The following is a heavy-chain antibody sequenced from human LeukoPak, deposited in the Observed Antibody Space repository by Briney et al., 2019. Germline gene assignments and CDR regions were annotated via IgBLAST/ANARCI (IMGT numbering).Heavy chain of an antibody. J-gene: IGHJ4*02. CDR3: AKGSAAYYYGSGSYSKPIDY. CDR2: ISGSGGST. CDR1: GFTFSSYG. D-gene: IGHD3-10*01. V-gene: IGHV3-23*01. Sequence: GGSLRLSCAASGFTFSSYGMSWVRQAPGKGLEWVSAISGSGGSTYYADSVKGRFTISRDNSKNTLYLQMNSLRAEDAAVYYCAKGSAAYYYGSGSYSKPIDYWGQGTLVAVSS.